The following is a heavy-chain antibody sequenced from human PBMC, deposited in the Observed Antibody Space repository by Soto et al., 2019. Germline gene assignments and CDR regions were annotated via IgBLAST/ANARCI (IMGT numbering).Heavy chain of an antibody. CDR3: ARPAGPFDY. V-gene: IGHV3-30*04. Sequence: QVQPVESGGGVVQPGRSLRLSCTASGFTFRSFAMHWVRQAPGKGLEWLALVSFDGRNKYYADSVKGRFTISRDNSNSTVFLQMTGLRSEDTGVYYCARPAGPFDYWGQGTLVTVSS. CDR1: GFTFRSFA. J-gene: IGHJ4*02. CDR2: VSFDGRNK.